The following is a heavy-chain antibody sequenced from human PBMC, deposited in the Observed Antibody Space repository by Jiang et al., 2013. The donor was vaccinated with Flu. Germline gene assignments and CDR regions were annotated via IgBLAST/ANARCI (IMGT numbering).Heavy chain of an antibody. CDR1: GYSFTSYW. CDR3: AKMTTVTTTTKHHDAFDI. J-gene: IGHJ3*02. CDR2: IYPGDSDT. V-gene: IGHV5-51*01. Sequence: GYSFTSYWIGWVRQMPGKGLEWMGIIYPGDSDTRYSPSFQGQVTISADKSISTAYLQWSSLKASDTAMYYCAKMTTVTTTTKHHDAFDIWGQGTMVTVSS. D-gene: IGHD4-17*01.